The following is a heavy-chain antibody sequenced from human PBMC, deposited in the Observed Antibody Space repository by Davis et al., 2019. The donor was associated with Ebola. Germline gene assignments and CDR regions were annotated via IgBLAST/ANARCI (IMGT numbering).Heavy chain of an antibody. D-gene: IGHD4-11*01. J-gene: IGHJ6*02. CDR1: GFTSSSYW. V-gene: IGHV3-7*03. CDR2: IKQDGSEK. CDR3: ARDATTWDYYYYGMDV. Sequence: PGGSLRLSCAASGFTSSSYWMTWVRQAPGKGLEWVANIKQDGSEKYYVDSVKSRFTISRDNAKNSLYLQMNSLRAEDTAVYYCARDATTWDYYYYGMDVWGQGTTVTVSS.